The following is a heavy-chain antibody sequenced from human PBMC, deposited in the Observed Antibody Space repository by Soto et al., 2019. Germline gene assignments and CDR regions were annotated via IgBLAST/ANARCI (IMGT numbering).Heavy chain of an antibody. CDR1: GYTFTSYD. J-gene: IGHJ6*03. D-gene: IGHD2-2*01. CDR3: ARSLFVVVPAARYYYYMDV. V-gene: IGHV1-8*01. CDR2: MNPNSGNT. Sequence: ASVKVSCKASGYTFTSYDINWVRQATGQGPEWMGWMNPNSGNTGYAQKFQGRVTMTRNTSISTAYMELSSLRSEDTAVYYCARSLFVVVPAARYYYYMDVWGKGTTVTVSS.